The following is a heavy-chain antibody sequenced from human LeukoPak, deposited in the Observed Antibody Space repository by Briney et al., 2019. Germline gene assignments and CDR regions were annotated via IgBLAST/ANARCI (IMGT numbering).Heavy chain of an antibody. CDR2: IKQDGSEK. V-gene: IGHV3-7*01. Sequence: GGSLRLSCAASGFTFSSYWMSWVRQAPGKGLEWVANIKQDGSEKYYVDSVKGRFTISRDNSKNTLYLQMNSLRAEDTAVYYCAKGQDFWSGLGYWGQGTLVTVSS. CDR3: AKGQDFWSGLGY. J-gene: IGHJ4*02. CDR1: GFTFSSYW. D-gene: IGHD3-3*01.